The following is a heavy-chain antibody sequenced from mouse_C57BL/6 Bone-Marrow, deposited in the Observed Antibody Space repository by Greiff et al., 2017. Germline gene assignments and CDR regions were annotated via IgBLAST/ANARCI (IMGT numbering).Heavy chain of an antibody. V-gene: IGHV2-2*01. J-gene: IGHJ2*01. CDR2: IGSGGST. D-gene: IGHD1-1*01. CDR1: GFSLTSYG. Sequence: QVQLKESGPGLVQPSQSLSITCTASGFSLTSYGVHWVRQSPGKGLEWLGVIGSGGSTDYNAAFISRLSISKDNSKSQVIFKMNSLQADDTAIYYCASRSYGYWGQGTTLTVSS. CDR3: ASRSYGY.